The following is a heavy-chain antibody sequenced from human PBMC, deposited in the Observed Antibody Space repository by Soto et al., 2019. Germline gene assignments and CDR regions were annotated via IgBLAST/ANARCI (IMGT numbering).Heavy chain of an antibody. CDR1: GYTFTSYA. Sequence: QVQLVQSGAEEKKPGASVKVSCKASGYTFTSYAMHWVRQAPGQRLEWMGWINAGNGNTKYSQKFQGRVTITRDTSASTANMELSSLRSEDTAVYYCARDGGYSYGFDYWGQGTLVTVSS. D-gene: IGHD5-18*01. V-gene: IGHV1-3*05. CDR2: INAGNGNT. CDR3: ARDGGYSYGFDY. J-gene: IGHJ4*02.